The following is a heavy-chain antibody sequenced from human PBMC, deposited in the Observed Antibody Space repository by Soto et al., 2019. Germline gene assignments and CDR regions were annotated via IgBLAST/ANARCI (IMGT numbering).Heavy chain of an antibody. CDR2: IYYNGNT. J-gene: IGHJ4*02. D-gene: IGHD1-1*01. V-gene: IGHV4-39*01. Sequence: QLQLQESGPGLVKPSETLSLTCTVSGGSISSSPYYWAWIRQPPGKGLQWIGNIYYNGNTFYNPSLRRRVTNAIDTPKSQFALGLSSVTASDTAVYYCARHGPLTNNWNQLNCWGQGTLVTVSS. CDR1: GGSISSSPYY. CDR3: ARHGPLTNNWNQLNC.